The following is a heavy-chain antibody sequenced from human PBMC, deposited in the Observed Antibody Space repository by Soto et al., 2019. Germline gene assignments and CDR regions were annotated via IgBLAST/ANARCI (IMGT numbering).Heavy chain of an antibody. D-gene: IGHD2-15*01. J-gene: IGHJ3*02. CDR1: GYTLPELS. CDR3: ATSLDCSGGSCYSDRDNAFDI. Sequence: GASVKVSCKVSGYTLPELSMHWVRQAPGKGLEWMGGFDPEDGETIYAQKFQGRVTMTEDTSTDTAYMELSSLRSEDTAVYYCATSLDCSGGSCYSDRDNAFDIWGQGTMVTVSS. V-gene: IGHV1-24*01. CDR2: FDPEDGET.